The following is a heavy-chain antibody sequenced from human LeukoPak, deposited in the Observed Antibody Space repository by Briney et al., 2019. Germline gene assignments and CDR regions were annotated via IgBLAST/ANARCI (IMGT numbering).Heavy chain of an antibody. Sequence: GGSLRLSCAASGFTFSSYAMNWVRQAPGQGLEWVANIKHDGSEKYYVDSVKGRFTISREDAKNSLSLQMNSVRAEDTAVYYCAYSNNLNYWGQGTLVTVSS. V-gene: IGHV3-7*01. J-gene: IGHJ4*02. CDR3: AYSNNLNY. CDR2: IKHDGSEK. CDR1: GFTFSSYA. D-gene: IGHD6-13*01.